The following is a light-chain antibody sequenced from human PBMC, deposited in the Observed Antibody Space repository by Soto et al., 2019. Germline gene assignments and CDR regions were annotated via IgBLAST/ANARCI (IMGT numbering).Light chain of an antibody. CDR3: QQYNSDSRT. Sequence: DIPMTQSPSTLSASVGDRVTITCRASQSISAWLAWYQQKPGKAPKLLIYKASSLESGVPSRFSGSGSGTEFTLTISSLQPDDFATYYCQQYNSDSRTFGHGTKVEIK. V-gene: IGKV1-5*03. J-gene: IGKJ1*01. CDR2: KAS. CDR1: QSISAW.